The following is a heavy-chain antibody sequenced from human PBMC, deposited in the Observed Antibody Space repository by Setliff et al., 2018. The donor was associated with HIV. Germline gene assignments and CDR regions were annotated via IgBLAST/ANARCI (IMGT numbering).Heavy chain of an antibody. CDR2: VSQSGST. CDR3: ARVPVAGANWFDP. Sequence: NPSETLSLTCTVSGGPVTSSSYFWGWVRQPPGKGLEWIGSVSQSGSTYYNPSLKSRITISVDRSKNLFSLKLISVTAADQGVYYCARVPVAGANWFDPWGLGTLVTVSS. J-gene: IGHJ5*02. D-gene: IGHD2-21*01. CDR1: GGPVTSSSYF. V-gene: IGHV4-39*01.